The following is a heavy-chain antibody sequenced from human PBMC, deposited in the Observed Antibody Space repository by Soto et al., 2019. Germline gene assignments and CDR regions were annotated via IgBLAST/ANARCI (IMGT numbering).Heavy chain of an antibody. CDR2: VYFSGST. CDR1: GDSVSSGDYY. V-gene: IGHV4-61*08. CDR3: ARIPVDTYMIYWSDP. D-gene: IGHD3-16*01. J-gene: IGHJ5*02. Sequence: SETLSLTCSVSGDSVSSGDYYWSWIRQPPGKGLEWIGHVYFSGSTNYIPSLKSRLTMSVDTAKNQFSLKLSSVTAADTAVYYCARIPVDTYMIYWSDPWGQGTQVTVSS.